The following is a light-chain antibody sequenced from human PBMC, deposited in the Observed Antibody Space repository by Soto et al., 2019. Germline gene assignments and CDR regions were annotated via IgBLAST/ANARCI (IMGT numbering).Light chain of an antibody. CDR2: EVG. J-gene: IGLJ1*01. CDR3: CSYAGSGTPYV. Sequence: QSALTQPASVSGSPGQSITISCTGTSSDVGGYNYVSWYQQHPGKAPKLMIYEVGNRPSGVSNRFSGSKSGNTASLTISGLQAEDEGDYYCCSYAGSGTPYVFGTGTKVTVL. V-gene: IGLV2-14*01. CDR1: SSDVGGYNY.